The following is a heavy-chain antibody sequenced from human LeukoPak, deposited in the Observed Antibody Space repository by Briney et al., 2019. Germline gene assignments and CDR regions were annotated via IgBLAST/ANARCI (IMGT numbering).Heavy chain of an antibody. CDR1: GGTFSSYA. CDR3: ARDVVGATGGFDY. J-gene: IGHJ4*02. CDR2: IIPIFGTA. V-gene: IGHV1-69*01. D-gene: IGHD1-26*01. Sequence: SVKVSCKASGGTFSSYAISWVRQAPGQGLEWMGEIIPIFGTANYAQKFQGRVTITADESTSTAYMELSSLRSEDTAVYYCARDVVGATGGFDYWGQGTLVTVSS.